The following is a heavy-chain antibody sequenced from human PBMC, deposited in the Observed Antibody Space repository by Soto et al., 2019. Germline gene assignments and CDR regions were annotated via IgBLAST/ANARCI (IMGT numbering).Heavy chain of an antibody. CDR3: ARSSGFYYVXY. CDR1: GYTFTIYS. V-gene: IGHV1-3*01. Sequence: ASVKVSCKASGYTFTIYSMHWVRQAPGQRLEWMGWINAGNGHTKYSQKFQGRVTITRDTSASTAYMELTSLRSEDTAVYYCARSSGFYYVXYWGQGTLVXVSS. J-gene: IGHJ4*02. CDR2: INAGNGHT. D-gene: IGHD3-22*01.